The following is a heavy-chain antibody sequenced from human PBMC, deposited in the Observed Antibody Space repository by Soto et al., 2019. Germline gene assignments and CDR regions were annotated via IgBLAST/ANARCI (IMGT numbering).Heavy chain of an antibody. J-gene: IGHJ1*01. Sequence: EVQLVESGGGLVQPGGSLRLSCAASGFTFSSYSMNWVRQAPGKGLEWVSYISSSSSTIYYADSVKGRFTISRDNAKNSLYRQMNSLRDEDTAVYYCASSGYYYSSGYKYFQHWGQGTLVTVSS. D-gene: IGHD3-22*01. CDR1: GFTFSSYS. CDR3: ASSGYYYSSGYKYFQH. CDR2: ISSSSSTI. V-gene: IGHV3-48*02.